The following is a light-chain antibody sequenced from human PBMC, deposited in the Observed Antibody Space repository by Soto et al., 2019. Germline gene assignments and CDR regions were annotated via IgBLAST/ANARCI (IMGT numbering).Light chain of an antibody. CDR2: DAS. CDR1: QSITIW. V-gene: IGKV1-5*01. Sequence: DIQITHAPSTLSASVGDSVNITFRASQSITIWLAWYQQKPGKAPKLLIYDASSLESGVPSRFSGSGSGTEFTLSISSLQPADFATYYCQKYNSYPLNCGGGNTGAIK. J-gene: IGKJ4*01. CDR3: QKYNSYPLN.